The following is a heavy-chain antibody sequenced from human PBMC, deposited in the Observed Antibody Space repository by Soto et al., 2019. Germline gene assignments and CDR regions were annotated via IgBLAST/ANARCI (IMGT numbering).Heavy chain of an antibody. V-gene: IGHV4-30-4*01. CDR2: IYYSGST. CDR3: ARVTGFYDSSGYYYVSWFDP. J-gene: IGHJ5*02. CDR1: GGSISSGDYY. D-gene: IGHD3-22*01. Sequence: PSETLSLTCTVSGGSISSGDYYWSWIRQPPGKGLEWIGYIYYSGSTYYNPSLKSRVTISVDTSKNQFSLKLSSVTAADTAVYYCARVTGFYDSSGYYYVSWFDPWGQGTLVTVPQ.